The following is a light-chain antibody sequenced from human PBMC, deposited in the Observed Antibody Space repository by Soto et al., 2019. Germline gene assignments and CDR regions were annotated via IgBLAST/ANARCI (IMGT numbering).Light chain of an antibody. J-gene: IGKJ1*01. V-gene: IGKV3-20*01. CDR3: QQYGSSPTT. CDR1: QSASSSY. CDR2: GAS. Sequence: DIVLTQSPGTLSLSPGERATLSCRASQSASSSYLAWYRQRPGQAPRLLIYGASSRATGIPDRFSGSGSGTDFTLTISRLEPEDFAVYFCQQYGSSPTTFGQGTKVDIK.